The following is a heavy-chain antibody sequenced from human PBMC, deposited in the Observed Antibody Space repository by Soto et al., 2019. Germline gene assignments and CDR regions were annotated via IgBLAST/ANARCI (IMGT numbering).Heavy chain of an antibody. CDR2: IYTSGST. Sequence: PSETLSLTCTVSGGSISSYCWSWIRQPAGKGLEWIGRIYTSGSTNYNPSLKSRVTMSVDTSKNQFSLKLSSVTAADTAVYYCARAIGYCSSTSCFMDVWGQGTTVTVSS. V-gene: IGHV4-4*07. CDR3: ARAIGYCSSTSCFMDV. D-gene: IGHD2-2*01. J-gene: IGHJ6*02. CDR1: GGSISSYC.